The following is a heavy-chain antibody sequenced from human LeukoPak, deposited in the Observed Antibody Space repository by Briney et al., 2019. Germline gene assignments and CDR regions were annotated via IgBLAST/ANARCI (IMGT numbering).Heavy chain of an antibody. J-gene: IGHJ4*02. CDR3: ARVSSGDREFDY. Sequence: GGSLRLSCAASGFTFSSYSMNWVRQAPGKGLEWVSSISSSSSYIYYADSVKGRFTISRDNAKNSLYLQMNSLRSDDTAVYYCARVSSGDREFDYWGQGTLVTVSS. CDR2: ISSSSSYI. CDR1: GFTFSSYS. V-gene: IGHV3-21*01. D-gene: IGHD7-27*01.